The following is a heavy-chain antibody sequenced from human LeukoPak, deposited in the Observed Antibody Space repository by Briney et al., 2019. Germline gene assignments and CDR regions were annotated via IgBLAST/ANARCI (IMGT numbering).Heavy chain of an antibody. J-gene: IGHJ4*02. CDR1: AYTFTTSD. CDR2: MNPNNGHA. Sequence: GASVKVSCKASAYTFTTSDINWVRQAAGQGLEWMGWMNPNNGHAGYAQKFQGRVTMTRDTSISTAYMELSRLRSDDTAVYYCARLRGSSRFDYWGQGTLVTVSS. V-gene: IGHV1-8*01. CDR3: ARLRGSSRFDY. D-gene: IGHD6-6*01.